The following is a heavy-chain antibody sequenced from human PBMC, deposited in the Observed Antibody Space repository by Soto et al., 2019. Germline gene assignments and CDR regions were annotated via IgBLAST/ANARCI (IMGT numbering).Heavy chain of an antibody. CDR1: GFTFSSYS. J-gene: IGHJ4*02. CDR2: ISSSSSYI. D-gene: IGHD6-13*01. Sequence: GGSLTLSCAASGFTFSSYSMNWVRQAPGKGLEWVSSISSSSSYIYYADSVKGRFTISRDNAKNSLYLQMNSLRAEDTAVYYCARDQPLHGYSSSWHRPGSDYWGQGTLVTVSS. CDR3: ARDQPLHGYSSSWHRPGSDY. V-gene: IGHV3-21*01.